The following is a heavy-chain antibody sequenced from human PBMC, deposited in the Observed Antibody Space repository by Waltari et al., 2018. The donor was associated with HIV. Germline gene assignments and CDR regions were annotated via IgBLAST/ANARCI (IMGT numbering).Heavy chain of an antibody. J-gene: IGHJ4*02. CDR3: MRHRGYFPPDY. Sequence: QLQLQESGPGLVKPSETLSLTCTVSGGSMSDTGDYHWGWIRQPPGKGLEWIGNFHYTGNTFYNPSLKSQVTRSADTSKNQFSLKLSSLTAADTAVYFCMRHRGYFPPDYWGQGTLVTVSS. CDR1: GGSMSDTGDYH. V-gene: IGHV4-39*01. CDR2: FHYTGNT. D-gene: IGHD1-26*01.